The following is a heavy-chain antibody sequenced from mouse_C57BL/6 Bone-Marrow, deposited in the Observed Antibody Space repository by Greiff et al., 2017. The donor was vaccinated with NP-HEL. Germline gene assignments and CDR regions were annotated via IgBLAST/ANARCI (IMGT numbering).Heavy chain of an antibody. Sequence: QVQLQQSGPELVKPGASVKISCKASGYSFTSYYIHWVKQRPGQGLEWIGWIYPGSGNTKYNEKFKGKATLTADTSSSTAYMQISSLTSEDSAVYYCARGGTTVVENAMDYWGQGTSVTVSS. CDR3: ARGGTTVVENAMDY. J-gene: IGHJ4*01. CDR1: GYSFTSYY. CDR2: IYPGSGNT. V-gene: IGHV1-66*01. D-gene: IGHD1-1*01.